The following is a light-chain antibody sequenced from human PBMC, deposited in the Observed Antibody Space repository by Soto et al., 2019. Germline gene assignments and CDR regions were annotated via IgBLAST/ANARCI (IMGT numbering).Light chain of an antibody. J-gene: IGKJ4*01. CDR1: QSLTSNY. CDR3: QQYSDSAVT. Sequence: EIVMTQSPATLSLSPGERATLSCRASQSLTSNYLSWYQQQPGQAPRLLIHCAASRATGIPDRFSGSGSGTDFTLTISRLESEDFAVYYCQQYSDSAVTFGGGTKVEIK. CDR2: CAA. V-gene: IGKV3-20*01.